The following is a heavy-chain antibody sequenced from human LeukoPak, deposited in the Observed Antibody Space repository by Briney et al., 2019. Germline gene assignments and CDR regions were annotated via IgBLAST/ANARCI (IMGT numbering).Heavy chain of an antibody. D-gene: IGHD3-10*01. CDR1: GGSFSGYY. CDR2: INHSGST. CDR3: ARTKGRVRGVMSYFDY. J-gene: IGHJ4*02. V-gene: IGHV4-34*01. Sequence: SETLSLTCAVYGGSFSGYYWSWTRQPPGKGLEWIGEINHSGSTNYNPSLKSRVTISVDTSKNQFSLKLSSVTAADTAVYYCARTKGRVRGVMSYFDYWGQGTLVTVSS.